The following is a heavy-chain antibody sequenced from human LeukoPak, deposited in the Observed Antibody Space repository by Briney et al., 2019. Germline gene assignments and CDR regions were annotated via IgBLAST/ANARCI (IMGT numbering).Heavy chain of an antibody. CDR3: ATLPFKYYSGSYSPRPHFDY. J-gene: IGHJ4*02. CDR1: GYTFTGYY. D-gene: IGHD1-26*01. Sequence: GASVKVSCKASGYTFTGYYMHWVRQAPGQGLEWMGWINPNSGGTNYAQKFQGRVTMTRDTSISTAYMELSRLRSDDTAVYYCATLPFKYYSGSYSPRPHFDYWGQGTLVTVSS. V-gene: IGHV1-2*02. CDR2: INPNSGGT.